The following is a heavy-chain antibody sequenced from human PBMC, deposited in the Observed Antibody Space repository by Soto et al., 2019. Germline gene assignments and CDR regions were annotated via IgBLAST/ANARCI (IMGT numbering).Heavy chain of an antibody. D-gene: IGHD6-6*01. CDR1: GYTFTSYG. V-gene: IGHV1-18*01. J-gene: IGHJ6*02. Sequence: ASVKVSCKASGYTFTSYGISWVRQAPGQGLEWMGWISAYNGNTNYAQKLQGRVTMTTDTSTSTAYMELRSLRSDDTAVYYCARVTGSSSGLHYYGMDVWGQGTTVTVSS. CDR2: ISAYNGNT. CDR3: ARVTGSSSGLHYYGMDV.